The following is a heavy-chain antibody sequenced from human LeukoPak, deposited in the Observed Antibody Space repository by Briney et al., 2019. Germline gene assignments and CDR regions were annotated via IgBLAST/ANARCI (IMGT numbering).Heavy chain of an antibody. J-gene: IGHJ4*02. V-gene: IGHV4-39*01. CDR1: GGSISSSSYY. CDR3: ARLAVAGTDY. D-gene: IGHD6-19*01. Sequence: SETLSLTCTGSGGSISSSSYYWGWIRQPPGKGLEWIGSIYYSGSTYYNPSLKSRVTISVDTSKNQFSLKLGSVTAADTAVYYCARLAVAGTDYWGQGTLVTVSS. CDR2: IYYSGST.